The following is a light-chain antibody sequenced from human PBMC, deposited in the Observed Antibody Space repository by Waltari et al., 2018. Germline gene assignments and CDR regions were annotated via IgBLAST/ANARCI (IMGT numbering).Light chain of an antibody. CDR1: QSITRY. Sequence: DIQMTQSPSSLSASVGDRVTINCRASQSITRYLNWYQQKPGKAPKLLIYAASTLESGGPSRFSGSGSGTDFSLTISSLQPEDVATYYCQASYTEPYFFGQGTKLEIK. V-gene: IGKV1-39*01. CDR3: QASYTEPYF. CDR2: AAS. J-gene: IGKJ2*01.